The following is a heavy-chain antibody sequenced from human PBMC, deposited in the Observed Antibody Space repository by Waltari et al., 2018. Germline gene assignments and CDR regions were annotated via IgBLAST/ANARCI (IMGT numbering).Heavy chain of an antibody. CDR1: GFSLTTGSVA. V-gene: IGHV2-5*01. D-gene: IGHD3-9*01. Sequence: QITLKASGPTLMKPTQTLTLTCAFSGFSLTTGSVAVGLIRQPPGKAPELLALIYGNDDKKYSPSLRSRLTITKDSSENQVVLTMTNVDPVDTATYYCAHRYFSNFDYWGQGTLVTVSS. CDR3: AHRYFSNFDY. CDR2: IYGNDDK. J-gene: IGHJ4*02.